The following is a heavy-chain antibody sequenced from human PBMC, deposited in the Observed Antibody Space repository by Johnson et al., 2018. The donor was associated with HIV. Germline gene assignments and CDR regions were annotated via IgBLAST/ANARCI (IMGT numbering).Heavy chain of an antibody. D-gene: IGHD3-22*01. V-gene: IGHV3-30*02. Sequence: QVQLVESGGGVVQPGGSLRLSCAASGFTFSSYGMHWVRQAPGKGLEWVALIRYDGSKKYYADSVKGRFTISRDNSKNTMDLQMNSLRAEDTAVYYCAKEYYYDSSGFPDAFDIWGQGTMVTVSS. J-gene: IGHJ3*02. CDR2: IRYDGSKK. CDR1: GFTFSSYG. CDR3: AKEYYYDSSGFPDAFDI.